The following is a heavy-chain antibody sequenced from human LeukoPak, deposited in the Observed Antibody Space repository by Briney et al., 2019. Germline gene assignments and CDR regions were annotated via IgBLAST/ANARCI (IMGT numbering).Heavy chain of an antibody. V-gene: IGHV1-69*06. Sequence: ASVKVSCKASGGTFSSYEISWVRQAPGQGLEGMGGIIPMFGTAKYAQEFQGRVTITADKSTSTAYMELSSLRSEDTAVYYCARPQEEDGYNYNWAFDYWGQGTLVTVSS. CDR3: ARPQEEDGYNYNWAFDY. CDR1: GGTFSSYE. CDR2: IIPMFGTA. D-gene: IGHD5-24*01. J-gene: IGHJ4*02.